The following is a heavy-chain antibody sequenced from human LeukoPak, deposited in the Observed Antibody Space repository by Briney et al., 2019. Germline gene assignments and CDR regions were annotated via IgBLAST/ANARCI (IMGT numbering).Heavy chain of an antibody. V-gene: IGHV3-23*01. CDR2: ISSSGDRT. D-gene: IGHD6-19*01. CDR3: AKDPEKGLAVARLEH. CDR1: GFTFSSYA. J-gene: IGHJ5*02. Sequence: GGSLRLSCAASGFTFSSYAMSWVRQAPGKGLEWVSGISSSGDRTYYADSVKGRFTISRDKSKTTLFLQMDSLRAEDTAVYYCAKDPEKGLAVARLEHWGQGTLVTVSS.